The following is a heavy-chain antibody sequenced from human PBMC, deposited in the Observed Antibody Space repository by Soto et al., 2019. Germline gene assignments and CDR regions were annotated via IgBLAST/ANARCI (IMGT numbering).Heavy chain of an antibody. CDR1: VGTFSSYT. Sequence: QVQLVQSGAEVKKPGSSVKVSCKASVGTFSSYTFSWVRQAPGQGLEWMGRIIPIVGKPNYAQKFQGRVTITADNSTSTAYRELSSVRSEDTAVYYCARTYGSGSYRHFDYWGQGTLVTVSS. CDR3: ARTYGSGSYRHFDY. V-gene: IGHV1-69*02. CDR2: IIPIVGKP. J-gene: IGHJ4*02. D-gene: IGHD3-10*01.